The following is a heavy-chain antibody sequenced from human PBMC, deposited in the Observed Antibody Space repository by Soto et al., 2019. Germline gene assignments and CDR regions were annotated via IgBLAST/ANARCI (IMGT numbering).Heavy chain of an antibody. CDR3: AREVRAGTFNYCMDV. Sequence: GGSLRLSCAASGFTFSDYYMTWIRQAPGKGLEWVSYITTSGTTIFYTDSVKGRFTISRDNASLYLQMNSLRADDTAVYYCAREVRAGTFNYCMDVWGKGTTVTVSS. D-gene: IGHD3-10*01. CDR1: GFTFSDYY. V-gene: IGHV3-11*01. CDR2: ITTSGTTI. J-gene: IGHJ6*03.